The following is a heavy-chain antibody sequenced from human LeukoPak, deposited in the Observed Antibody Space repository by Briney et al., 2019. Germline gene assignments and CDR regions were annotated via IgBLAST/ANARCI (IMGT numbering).Heavy chain of an antibody. CDR3: ASTYYDILTGSQAVAFDI. J-gene: IGHJ3*02. Sequence: ASVKVSCKASGYTFTSYGISWVRQAPGQGLEWMGWISAYNGNTNYAQKLQGRVTMTTDTSTSTAYMELRSLRSDDTAVYYCASTYYDILTGSQAVAFDIWGQGTMVTVSS. V-gene: IGHV1-18*01. CDR2: ISAYNGNT. CDR1: GYTFTSYG. D-gene: IGHD3-9*01.